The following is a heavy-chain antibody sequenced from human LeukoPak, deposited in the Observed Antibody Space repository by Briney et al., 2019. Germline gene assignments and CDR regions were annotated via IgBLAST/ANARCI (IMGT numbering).Heavy chain of an antibody. CDR3: AKPGDGCSGGSCYYFDY. J-gene: IGHJ4*02. CDR2: TSGSGGNT. CDR1: GFTFSNYA. V-gene: IGHV3-23*01. D-gene: IGHD2-15*01. Sequence: GGSLRLSCAASGFTFSNYAMSWARQAPGKGLEWISGTSGSGGNTYYADSVKGRFTISRDISKNTLFLQMNRLRGEDTAVYYCAKPGDGCSGGSCYYFDYWGQGTLVTVSS.